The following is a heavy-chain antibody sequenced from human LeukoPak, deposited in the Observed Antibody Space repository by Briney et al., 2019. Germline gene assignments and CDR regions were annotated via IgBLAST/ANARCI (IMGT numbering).Heavy chain of an antibody. D-gene: IGHD3-10*01. CDR1: GFMFSSNW. J-gene: IGHJ6*02. CDR2: IYSGGST. V-gene: IGHV3-53*01. CDR3: ARDTYYYGSGSYRAPNYYYYYGMDV. Sequence: GGSLRLSCAASGFMFSSNWMSWVRQAPGKGLEWVSVIYSGGSTYYADSVKGRFTISRDNSKNTLYLQMNSLRAEDTAVYYCARDTYYYGSGSYRAPNYYYYYGMDVWGQGTTVTVSS.